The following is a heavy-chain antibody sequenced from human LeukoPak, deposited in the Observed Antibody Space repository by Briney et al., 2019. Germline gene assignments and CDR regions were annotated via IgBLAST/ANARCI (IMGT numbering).Heavy chain of an antibody. J-gene: IGHJ4*02. V-gene: IGHV1-2*06. Sequence: ASVKVSCKASGYTFTGYYMHWVRRAPGQGLEWMGRINPNSGGTNYAQKFQGRVTMTRDTSISTAYMELSRLRSDDTAVYYCARTRALGPYGSGSYSDYWGQGTLVTVSS. D-gene: IGHD3-10*01. CDR2: INPNSGGT. CDR1: GYTFTGYY. CDR3: ARTRALGPYGSGSYSDY.